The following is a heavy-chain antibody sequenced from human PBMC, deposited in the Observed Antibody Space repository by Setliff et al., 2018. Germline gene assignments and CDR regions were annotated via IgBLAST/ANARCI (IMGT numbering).Heavy chain of an antibody. V-gene: IGHV4-4*08. CDR2: IHTSGST. J-gene: IGHJ4*02. Sequence: KSSETLSLTCSVSGASISSYFWTWIRQPPGKGLEWIGNIHTSGSTNYNPSLKSRVTMSLDTSKNQFSLNLYSVTAADTAVYYCARAFDSSGYYGESHTHYFDNWGQGTLVTVSS. CDR3: ARAFDSSGYYGESHTHYFDN. CDR1: GASISSYF. D-gene: IGHD3-22*01.